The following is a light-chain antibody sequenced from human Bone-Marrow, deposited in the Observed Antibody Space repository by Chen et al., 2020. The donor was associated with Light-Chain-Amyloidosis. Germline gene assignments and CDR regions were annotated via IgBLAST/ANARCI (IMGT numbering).Light chain of an antibody. V-gene: IGKV3-20*01. J-gene: IGKJ1*01. CDR3: QQFAASPRT. CDR2: GPS. CDR1: QSISSTY. Sequence: EIVLTQSPGTLSLSPGERATLSCRASQSISSTYLAWYQQKPGQAPRLLIFGPSGRATGIPDWFSGSGSETDFTLTISRLEPEDFAVYYCQQFAASPRTFGQGTKVEI.